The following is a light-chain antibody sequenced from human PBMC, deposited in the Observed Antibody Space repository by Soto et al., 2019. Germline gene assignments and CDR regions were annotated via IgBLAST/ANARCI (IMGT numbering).Light chain of an antibody. V-gene: IGLV1-44*01. CDR2: NND. CDR3: AAWDDSLNGAV. Sequence: QAVLAQPPSASGTPGQRVTISCSGSSSSIGSNTVNWYQQLPGTAPKLLMHNNDQRPSGVPDRFSGSKSGTSASLAISGLQSEDEADYYCAAWDDSLNGAVFGGGTQLTVL. J-gene: IGLJ7*01. CDR1: SSSIGSNT.